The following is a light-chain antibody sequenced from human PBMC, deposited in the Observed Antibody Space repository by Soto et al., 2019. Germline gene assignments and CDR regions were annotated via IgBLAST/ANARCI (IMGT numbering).Light chain of an antibody. CDR2: GNS. CDR3: QSYDSSLSSYV. Sequence: QLVLTQPPSVSGAPGQRVTISCTGSSSNIGAGYDVHWYQQLPGTAPKLLIYGNSNRPSGVPDRFSGSQSGTSASLAITGLQAEDEADYYCQSYDSSLSSYVFGTGTKVTVL. J-gene: IGLJ1*01. CDR1: SSNIGAGYD. V-gene: IGLV1-40*01.